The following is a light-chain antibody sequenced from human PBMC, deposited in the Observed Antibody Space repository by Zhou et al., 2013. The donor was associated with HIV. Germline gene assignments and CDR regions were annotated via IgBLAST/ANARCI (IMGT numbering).Light chain of an antibody. Sequence: EIVLTQSPGTLSLSPGERATLSCRASQSVSSSYLAWYQQKPGQAPRLLIYGASSRATGIPDRFSGSGSGTDFTLTIRSMQSEDFAVYYCHQYNNWPPATFGGGTKVEIK. V-gene: IGKV3-20*01. CDR3: HQYNNWPPAT. J-gene: IGKJ4*01. CDR1: QSVSSSY. CDR2: GAS.